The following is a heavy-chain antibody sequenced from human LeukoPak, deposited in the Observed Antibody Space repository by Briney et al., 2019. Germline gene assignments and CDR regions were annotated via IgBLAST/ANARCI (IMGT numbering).Heavy chain of an antibody. CDR1: GGTFSSYA. Sequence: SVKVSCKASGGTFSSYAISWVRQAPGQGLEWMGGIIAVFGTANYAQKFQGRVTMTRDTSTSTVYMELSSLRSEDTAVYYCARAHKKSGYYFDYWGQGTLVTVSS. D-gene: IGHD3-10*01. CDR3: ARAHKKSGYYFDY. J-gene: IGHJ4*02. V-gene: IGHV1-69*05. CDR2: IIAVFGTA.